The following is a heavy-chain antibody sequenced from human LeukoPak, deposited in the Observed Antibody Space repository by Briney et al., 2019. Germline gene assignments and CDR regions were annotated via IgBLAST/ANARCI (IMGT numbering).Heavy chain of an antibody. D-gene: IGHD3-22*01. CDR1: GYTFTTYG. CDR3: ARSNTMIVVVTPHYPQI. CDR2: INPSGDST. V-gene: IGHV1-46*01. J-gene: IGHJ4*02. Sequence: ALVKVSCKASGYTFTTYGITWVRQAPGQGLEWMGIINPSGDSTTYAQKFQGRVTMTRDTSTSTVYMELSSLRSEDTAVYYCARSNTMIVVVTPHYPQIWGQGTLVTVSS.